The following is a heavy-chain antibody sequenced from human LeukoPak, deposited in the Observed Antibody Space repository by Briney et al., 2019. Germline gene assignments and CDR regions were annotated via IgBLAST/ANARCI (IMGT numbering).Heavy chain of an antibody. CDR3: ARAHDYYYYMDV. J-gene: IGHJ6*03. Sequence: PSETLSLTCTVSGASISNYWWSWIRQPAGKGLEWVGRVFTSGSTDYNPSLKSRVTLSVDTSKNQFSLKLSSVTAADTAVYYCARAHDYYYYMDVWGKGTTVTVSS. CDR1: GASISNYW. V-gene: IGHV4-4*07. CDR2: VFTSGST.